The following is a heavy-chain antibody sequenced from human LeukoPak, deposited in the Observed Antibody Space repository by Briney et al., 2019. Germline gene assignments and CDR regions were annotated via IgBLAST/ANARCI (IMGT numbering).Heavy chain of an antibody. J-gene: IGHJ4*01. V-gene: IGHV5-51*01. CDR3: ARQDIAARPPDAY. Sequence: KLGESLKISCRGSGYKFTNYWIAWVRQMPGKGLEWMGIVYPADSDTRYSPSFQGQVTMSADKSISTAYLQWNSLKASDTAMYYCARQDIAARPPDAYWGHGTLVTVSS. D-gene: IGHD6-6*01. CDR1: GYKFTNYW. CDR2: VYPADSDT.